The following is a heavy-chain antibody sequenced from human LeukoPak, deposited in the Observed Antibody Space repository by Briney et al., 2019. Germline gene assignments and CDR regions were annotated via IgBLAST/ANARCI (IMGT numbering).Heavy chain of an antibody. D-gene: IGHD6-6*01. V-gene: IGHV3-48*03. J-gene: IGHJ3*02. CDR1: GFTFSSHA. Sequence: GGSLRLSCAASGFTFSSHAMSWVRQAPGKGLEWVSYISSGGRTIYYADSVKGRFTISRDNAENSLYLQMNSLRAEDTAVYYCARLYSSSSGKAFDIWGQGTMVTVSS. CDR2: ISSGGRTI. CDR3: ARLYSSSSGKAFDI.